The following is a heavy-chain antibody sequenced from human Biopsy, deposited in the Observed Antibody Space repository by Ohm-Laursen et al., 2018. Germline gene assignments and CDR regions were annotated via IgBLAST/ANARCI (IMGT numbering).Heavy chain of an antibody. J-gene: IGHJ4*02. D-gene: IGHD3-16*02. CDR3: ARGEVTFGELIVSLDS. CDR2: IRPLNVDT. Sequence: VASVKVSCKTSGYNFISYSINWVRQAPGQGLEWMGWIRPLNVDTKYGQKFQDRVTMTTDTSTSTVYMELTSLRSDDTAVYYCARGEVTFGELIVSLDSWGQGTLVTVSS. V-gene: IGHV1-18*01. CDR1: GYNFISYS.